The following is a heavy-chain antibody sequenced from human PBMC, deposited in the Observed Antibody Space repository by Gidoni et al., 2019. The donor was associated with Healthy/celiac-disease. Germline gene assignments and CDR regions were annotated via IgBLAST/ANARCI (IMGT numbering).Heavy chain of an antibody. CDR3: ARDTGYCISTSCLYYYYYGMDV. CDR1: GGTFSSYA. J-gene: IGHJ6*02. V-gene: IGHV1-69*01. CDR2: IIPTFGTA. D-gene: IGHD2-2*01. Sequence: QVQLVQSGAEVKKPGSSVTVSCKASGGTFSSYAISWVRQAPGRGLEWMGGIIPTFGTANYAQKFQGRVTITADESTSTAYMELSSLRSEDTAVYYCARDTGYCISTSCLYYYYYGMDVWGQGTTVTVSS.